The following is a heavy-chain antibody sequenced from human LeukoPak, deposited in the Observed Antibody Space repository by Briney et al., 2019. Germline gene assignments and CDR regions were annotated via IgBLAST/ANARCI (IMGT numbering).Heavy chain of an antibody. J-gene: IGHJ5*02. V-gene: IGHV1-69*13. Sequence: ASVKVSCKTSGGTFTSYAITWVRQAPGQGLEWMGKIIPISRTTNYAQKFQGRVTFTADESTSTAYMELSSLRSEDTALYYCARKLRLGGNWFDPWGQGTLVTVSS. CDR1: GGTFTSYA. D-gene: IGHD1-26*01. CDR2: IIPISRTT. CDR3: ARKLRLGGNWFDP.